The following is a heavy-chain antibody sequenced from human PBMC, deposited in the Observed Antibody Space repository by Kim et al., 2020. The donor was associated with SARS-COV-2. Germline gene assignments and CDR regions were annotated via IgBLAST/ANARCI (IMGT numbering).Heavy chain of an antibody. Sequence: GGSLRLSCAASGFTFSSYWIHWVRQAPVKWLVCVSRINNVGCNTIYADSVKGRFTLSRDNAVNTVSLQMNSLRAEDTAVYFCARGAASGNVPDAFDIWGQGTVVTVSS. CDR1: GFTFSSYW. V-gene: IGHV3-74*01. J-gene: IGHJ3*02. D-gene: IGHD5-12*01. CDR3: ARGAASGNVPDAFDI. CDR2: INNVGCNT.